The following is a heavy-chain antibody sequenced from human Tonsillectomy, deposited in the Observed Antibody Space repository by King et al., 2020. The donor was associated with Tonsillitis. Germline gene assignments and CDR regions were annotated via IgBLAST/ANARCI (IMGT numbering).Heavy chain of an antibody. J-gene: IGHJ5*02. D-gene: IGHD6-13*01. CDR3: ARRDSSSWYWFDP. CDR2: IYPGDSYT. CDR1: GYSFTSYW. Sequence: QLVQSGAEVKKPGESLKISCKGSGYSFTSYWIGWVRQMPGKGLEWMGIIYPGDSYTRYSPSFQGQVTISADKSISTAYLQGCSLKASDTAMYYCARRDSSSWYWFDPWGQGTLVTVSS. V-gene: IGHV5-51*01.